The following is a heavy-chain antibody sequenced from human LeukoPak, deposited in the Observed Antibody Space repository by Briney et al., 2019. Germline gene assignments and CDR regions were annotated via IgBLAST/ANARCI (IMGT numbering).Heavy chain of an antibody. CDR2: ISGSGGST. CDR1: GFTFSDYS. J-gene: IGHJ5*02. CDR3: ARDIPWLASFDP. D-gene: IGHD3-10*01. Sequence: QTGGSLRLSCVVSGFTFSDYSMNWVRQAPGKGLEWVSAISGSGGSTYYADSVKGRFTISRDNSKNTLYLQMNSLRAEDTAVYYCARDIPWLASFDPWGQGTLVTVSS. V-gene: IGHV3-23*01.